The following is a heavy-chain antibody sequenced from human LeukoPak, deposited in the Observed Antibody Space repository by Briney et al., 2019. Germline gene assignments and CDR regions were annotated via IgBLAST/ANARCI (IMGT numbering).Heavy chain of an antibody. Sequence: SETLSLTCTVSGGSISSGSYYWGWIRQPAGKGLEWIGNLYYTGSTYYNTSLKSRVTLSVDTSKNQFSLKMSSVTVADTAVYYCARLNKPGWFDPWGQGTLVIVSS. V-gene: IGHV4-39*01. CDR1: GGSISSGSYY. CDR2: LYYTGST. CDR3: ARLNKPGWFDP. J-gene: IGHJ5*02. D-gene: IGHD1-14*01.